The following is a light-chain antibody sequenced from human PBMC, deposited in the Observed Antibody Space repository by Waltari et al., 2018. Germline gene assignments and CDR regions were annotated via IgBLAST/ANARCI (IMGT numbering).Light chain of an antibody. Sequence: AIRMTQSPSSFSASTGDRVTITCRASQAIGRYLAWYRQKPGRVPKLLISAASTLQSGVPSRFTGSGSVTDFTLTINCLQSEDFATYYCQQYYDYPRTFGQGTKVEVK. CDR1: QAIGRY. J-gene: IGKJ1*01. CDR2: AAS. V-gene: IGKV1-8*01. CDR3: QQYYDYPRT.